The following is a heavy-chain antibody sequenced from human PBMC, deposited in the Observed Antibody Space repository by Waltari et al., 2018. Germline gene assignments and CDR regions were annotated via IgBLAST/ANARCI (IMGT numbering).Heavy chain of an antibody. J-gene: IGHJ4*02. Sequence: QVQLQQWGAGLLRPSETLSLTCGVNGGSFSGYHWSWFRQSPGRGLEWIGEVNHDGNTNYNPSLKSRVTILVDMSKNQFFLKLTSVTAADTAVYYCARGSYATFWGQGTLVTVSS. CDR1: GGSFSGYH. V-gene: IGHV4-34*02. D-gene: IGHD1-26*01. CDR3: ARGSYATF. CDR2: VNHDGNT.